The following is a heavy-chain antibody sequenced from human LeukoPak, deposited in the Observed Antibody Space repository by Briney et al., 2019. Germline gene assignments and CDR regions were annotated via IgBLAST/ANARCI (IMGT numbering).Heavy chain of an antibody. CDR3: AKNIGGLDY. V-gene: IGHV3-23*01. CDR2: ISGSDGST. J-gene: IGHJ4*02. Sequence: PGGSLRLSCAASGFTFNTYGMTWVRQAPGKGLEWVSGISGSDGSTYYADSVKGRFAISRDNSRNTLYLQMNSLRGEDTAVYYCAKNIGGLDYWGQGTLVTVSS. CDR1: GFTFNTYG. D-gene: IGHD3-10*01.